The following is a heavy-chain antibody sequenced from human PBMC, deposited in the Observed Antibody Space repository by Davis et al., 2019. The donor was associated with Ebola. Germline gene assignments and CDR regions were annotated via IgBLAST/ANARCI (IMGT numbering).Heavy chain of an antibody. CDR2: ISSSGSYR. J-gene: IGHJ5*02. Sequence: PGGSLRLSCAASGFTLSRHGMNWVRQAPGKGLEWVSSISSSGSYRYYADVVKGRFTISRDNANNSLFLEMNSLRSEDTAVYYCARDPEEQWLEGWFDPWGQGTLVTVSS. D-gene: IGHD6-19*01. CDR1: GFTLSRHG. V-gene: IGHV3-21*01. CDR3: ARDPEEQWLEGWFDP.